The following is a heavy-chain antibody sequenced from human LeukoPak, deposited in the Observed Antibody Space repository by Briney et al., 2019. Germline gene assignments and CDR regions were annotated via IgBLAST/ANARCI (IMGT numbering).Heavy chain of an antibody. CDR1: GYTLTDLS. Sequence: GASVKVSCKGSGYTLTDLSMHWVRQAPGQGLEWVGGFDPEDGETIYAQEFQVRVTMTEDTSTDTAYMELSSLRSEGTAVYYCATDLLNRGYDTTAEQFDSWGQGTLVTVSS. J-gene: IGHJ4*02. CDR2: FDPEDGET. CDR3: ATDLLNRGYDTTAEQFDS. D-gene: IGHD5-12*01. V-gene: IGHV1-24*01.